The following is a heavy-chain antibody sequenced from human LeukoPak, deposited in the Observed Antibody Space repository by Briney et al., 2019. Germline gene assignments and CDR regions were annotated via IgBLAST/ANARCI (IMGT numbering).Heavy chain of an antibody. CDR2: ISGSGGST. CDR1: GFTFSSYA. CDR3: AKARHYVWGSYRFDY. V-gene: IGHV3-23*01. D-gene: IGHD3-16*02. J-gene: IGHJ4*02. Sequence: VGSLRLSCAASGFTFSSYAMSWVRQAPGKGLEWVSAISGSGGSTYYADSVKGRFTISRDNSKNTLYLQMNSLRAEDTAVYYCAKARHYVWGSYRFDYWGQGTLVTVSS.